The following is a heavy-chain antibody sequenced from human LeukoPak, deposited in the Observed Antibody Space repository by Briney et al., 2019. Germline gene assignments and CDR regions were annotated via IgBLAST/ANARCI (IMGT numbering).Heavy chain of an antibody. CDR1: GFTFNSYW. D-gene: IGHD3-3*01. CDR3: ARYDFWSGYSHNCGMDV. V-gene: IGHV3-7*01. CDR2: IKQDGSEK. Sequence: GGSLRLSCAASGFTFNSYWMTWVRQAPGKGLEWVASIKQDGSEKYYVDSVKGRFTISRDNAKNSLYLQMNSLRAEDTAVYYCARYDFWSGYSHNCGMDVWGQGTTVTVSS. J-gene: IGHJ6*02.